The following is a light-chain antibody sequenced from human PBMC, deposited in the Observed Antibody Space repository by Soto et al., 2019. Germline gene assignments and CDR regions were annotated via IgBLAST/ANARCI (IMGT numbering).Light chain of an antibody. CDR3: CSYALRYPIYV. J-gene: IGLJ1*01. CDR2: EVI. V-gene: IGLV2-14*01. Sequence: QSVLTQPASVSGSPGQSITISCTGTSRDIGNYNYVSWYQHHPGKAPKLMIYEVISRPSGVSDRFSGSKSGMTASLTISGLQPEDEADYYCCSYALRYPIYVFGTGTKVTVL. CDR1: SRDIGNYNY.